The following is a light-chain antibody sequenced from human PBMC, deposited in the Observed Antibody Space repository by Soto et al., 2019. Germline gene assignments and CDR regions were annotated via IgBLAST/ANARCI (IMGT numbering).Light chain of an antibody. CDR2: YGT. V-gene: IGLV3-21*04. CDR3: KVWDSSSDHPV. J-gene: IGLJ2*01. CDR1: NIGGKS. Sequence: SSELTQPPSVSVAPGETATITCGANNIGGKSVHWYQQKAGQAPVLVISYGTVRPSGIPERFSGSNSGNPATLTISRVEAGDEADYYCKVWDSSSDHPVFGGGTKLTVL.